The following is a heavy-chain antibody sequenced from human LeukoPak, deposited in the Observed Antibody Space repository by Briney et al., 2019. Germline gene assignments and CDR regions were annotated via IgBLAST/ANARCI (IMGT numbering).Heavy chain of an antibody. J-gene: IGHJ4*02. CDR3: ARGLGYCTSTTCLLPFDY. Sequence: GGSLRLSCAASGFTVSTYYMTWVRQPPGEGLEGVSVIYSGGSTYYADSVKGRFTVSRDNSKNTLYLQMNSLRAEDTAMYYCARGLGYCTSTTCLLPFDYWGQGTLVTVSS. V-gene: IGHV3-53*03. D-gene: IGHD2-2*01. CDR1: GFTVSTYY. CDR2: IYSGGST.